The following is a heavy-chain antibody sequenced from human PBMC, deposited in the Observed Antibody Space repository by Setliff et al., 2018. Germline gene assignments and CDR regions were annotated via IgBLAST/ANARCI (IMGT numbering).Heavy chain of an antibody. V-gene: IGHV1-18*01. CDR1: GYTFSNYG. J-gene: IGHJ4*02. D-gene: IGHD3-10*01. CDR2: VTVYNGNT. CDR3: ARVESMVRGKNILRHFDY. Sequence: VKVSCKASGYTFSNYGVTWVRQAPGQGLEWMGWVTVYNGNTKYAQNLQGRLTLTTDISTSTAYMELGSLTTDDTAIYYCARVESMVRGKNILRHFDYWGQGTQVTVSS.